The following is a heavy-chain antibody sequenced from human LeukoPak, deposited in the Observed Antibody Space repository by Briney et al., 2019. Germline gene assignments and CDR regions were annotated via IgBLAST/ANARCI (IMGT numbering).Heavy chain of an antibody. Sequence: ASVEVSCKASGYTFTSYYMHWVRQAPGQGLEWMGIINPSGGSTSYAQKFQGRVTMTRDTSTSTVYMELSSLRSEDTAVYYCARVTNMWELAHWGQGTLVTVSS. D-gene: IGHD1-26*01. CDR3: ARVTNMWELAH. CDR1: GYTFTSYY. V-gene: IGHV1-46*01. J-gene: IGHJ4*02. CDR2: INPSGGST.